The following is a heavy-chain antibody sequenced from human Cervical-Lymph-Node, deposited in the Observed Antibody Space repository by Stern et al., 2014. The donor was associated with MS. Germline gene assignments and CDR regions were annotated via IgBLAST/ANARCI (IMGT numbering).Heavy chain of an antibody. CDR1: GFRFSDF. J-gene: IGHJ4*02. Sequence: VQLVQSGGGLVKPGGSLRLSCAGSGFRFSDFDLDPQVSREGTGMGLISNSGQSIYYADSVKGRFTISRDNAKNSLYLEMNSLRVEDAGTYYCARRKRSYDYWGQGTLVTVSS. CDR2: NSGQSI. V-gene: IGHV3-11*01. CDR3: ARRKRSYDY.